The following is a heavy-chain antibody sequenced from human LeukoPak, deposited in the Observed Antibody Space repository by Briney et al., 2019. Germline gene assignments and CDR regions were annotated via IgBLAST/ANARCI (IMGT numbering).Heavy chain of an antibody. V-gene: IGHV3-9*01. CDR3: ARESMITFWGFIPYPCFDY. J-gene: IGHJ4*02. Sequence: GRSLRLSCADSGFTFDASALYWVRQAPGKGLEWVSGISWNSGSIGYADSVKGRLTISRDNAKNSLYLQMNSLRAEDTAVYYCARESMITFWGFIPYPCFDYWGQRTRVSVSS. CDR2: ISWNSGSI. D-gene: IGHD3-16*02. CDR1: GFTFDASA.